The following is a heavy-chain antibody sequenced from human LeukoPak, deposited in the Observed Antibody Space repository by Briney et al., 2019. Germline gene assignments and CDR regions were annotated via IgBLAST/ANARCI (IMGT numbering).Heavy chain of an antibody. CDR1: GFTFSSYS. CDR3: ARDGTQDWYNWFDR. V-gene: IGHV3-21*01. Sequence: PGGSLRLSCAASGFTFSSYSMNWVRQAPGKGLEWVSSISSSSSYIYYADSVKGRFTISRDNAKNSLYLQMNSLRAEDTAVYYCARDGTQDWYNWFDRWGQGTLVTVSS. J-gene: IGHJ5*02. D-gene: IGHD3/OR15-3a*01. CDR2: ISSSSSYI.